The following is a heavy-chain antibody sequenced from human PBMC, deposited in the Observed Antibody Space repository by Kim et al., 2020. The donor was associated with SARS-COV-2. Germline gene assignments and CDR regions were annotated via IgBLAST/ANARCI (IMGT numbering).Heavy chain of an antibody. J-gene: IGHJ6*02. CDR1: GGTFSSYA. D-gene: IGHD2-21*02. CDR2: IIPIFGTA. V-gene: IGHV1-69*13. CDR3: ASQGVVVTAIHYYYYGMDV. Sequence: SVKVSCKASGGTFSSYAISWVRQAPGQGLEWMGGIIPIFGTANYAQKFQGRVTITADESTSTAYMELSSLRSEDTAVYYCASQGVVVTAIHYYYYGMDVWGQGTTVTVSS.